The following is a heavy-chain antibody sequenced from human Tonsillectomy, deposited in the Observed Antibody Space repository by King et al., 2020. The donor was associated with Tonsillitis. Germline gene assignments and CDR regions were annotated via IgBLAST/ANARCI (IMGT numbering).Heavy chain of an antibody. D-gene: IGHD2-21*02. V-gene: IGHV3-30-3*01. CDR3: ARDGAPGYCGGDCYPDY. J-gene: IGHJ4*02. CDR1: GFTFSSYA. Sequence: VQLVESGGGVVQPGRSLRLSCAASGFTFSSYAMHWVRQAPGKGLEWVAVISYDGSNKYYADSVKGRFTISRDNSKNTLYLQMNSLRADDTAVYYCARDGAPGYCGGDCYPDYWGQGTLVTVSS. CDR2: ISYDGSNK.